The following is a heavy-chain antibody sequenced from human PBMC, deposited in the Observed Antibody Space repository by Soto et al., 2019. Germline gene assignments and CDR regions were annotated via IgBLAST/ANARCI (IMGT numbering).Heavy chain of an antibody. Sequence: SVKVSCKASGGTFSSYAISWVRQAPGQGLEWMGGIIPIFGTANYAQKFQGRVTITADESTSTAYMELSSLRSEDTAVYYCARARGIADPLYYYYGMDVWGQGTTVTVS. CDR1: GGTFSSYA. D-gene: IGHD6-13*01. CDR2: IIPIFGTA. V-gene: IGHV1-69*13. J-gene: IGHJ6*02. CDR3: ARARGIADPLYYYYGMDV.